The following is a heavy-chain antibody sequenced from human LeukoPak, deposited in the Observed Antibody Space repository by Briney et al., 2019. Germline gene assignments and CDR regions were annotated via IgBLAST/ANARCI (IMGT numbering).Heavy chain of an antibody. CDR3: TYGDHRSFDY. CDR1: GGSISSSSYY. Sequence: SETLSLTCTVSGGSISSSSYYWGWIRQAPGKGLEWIGSIFYGGSTHYNPSLKSRATISVDTSKNQFSLKLSSVTAADTAVYYCTYGDHRSFDYWGQGTLVTVSS. D-gene: IGHD4-17*01. V-gene: IGHV4-39*03. CDR2: IFYGGST. J-gene: IGHJ4*02.